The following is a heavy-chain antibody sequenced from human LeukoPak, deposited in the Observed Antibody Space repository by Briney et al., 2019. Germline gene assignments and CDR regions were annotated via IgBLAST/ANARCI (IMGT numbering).Heavy chain of an antibody. Sequence: SETLSLTCTVSGGSINSRTYYWGWIRQPPRTGLEWIGNIYYSGSTFYNPSLKSRITISIDTSNNEFSLKLSSVTAADTAVYYCARIYYDSSGYYYEFDYWGQGTLVTVSS. D-gene: IGHD3-22*01. CDR1: GGSINSRTYY. J-gene: IGHJ4*02. V-gene: IGHV4-39*01. CDR3: ARIYYDSSGYYYEFDY. CDR2: IYYSGST.